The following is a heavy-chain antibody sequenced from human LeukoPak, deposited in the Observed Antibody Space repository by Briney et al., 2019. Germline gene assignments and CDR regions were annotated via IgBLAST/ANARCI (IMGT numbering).Heavy chain of an antibody. CDR3: ATSRGYYYDSSGYYYFGY. Sequence: GGSLRLSCAASGFTFSSYAMSWVRQAPGKGLEWASAISGSGGSTYYADSVKGRFTISRDNSKNTLYLQMNSLRAEDTAVYYCATSRGYYYDSSGYYYFGYWGQGTLVTVSS. D-gene: IGHD3-22*01. CDR2: ISGSGGST. J-gene: IGHJ4*02. CDR1: GFTFSSYA. V-gene: IGHV3-23*01.